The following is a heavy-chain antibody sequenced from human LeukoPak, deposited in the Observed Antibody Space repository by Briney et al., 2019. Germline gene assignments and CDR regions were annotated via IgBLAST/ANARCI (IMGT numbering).Heavy chain of an antibody. D-gene: IGHD3-10*02. J-gene: IGHJ6*04. CDR1: GFTFNSYG. V-gene: IGHV3-48*04. CDR2: ISSSGSTI. CDR3: AELGITMIGGV. Sequence: GGSLRLSCAASGFTFNSYGMHWVRQAPGKGLEWVSYISSSGSTIYYADSVKGRFTISRDNAKNSLYLQMNSLRAEDTTVYYCAELGITMIGGVWGKGTTVTISS.